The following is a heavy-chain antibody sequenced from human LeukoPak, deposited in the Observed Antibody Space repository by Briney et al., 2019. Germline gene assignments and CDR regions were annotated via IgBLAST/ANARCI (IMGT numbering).Heavy chain of an antibody. D-gene: IGHD1-26*01. Sequence: PGRSLRLYCAASGFTFSNYGMHWVRQAPGKGLEWVAVIWSGGTDKYYADSVKGRFTVSRDNSKNTLYLQMNSLRAEDTAVYYCGKRLTTWELEYWGQGTLVTVSS. CDR3: GKRLTTWELEY. V-gene: IGHV3-30*18. CDR2: IWSGGTDK. CDR1: GFTFSNYG. J-gene: IGHJ4*02.